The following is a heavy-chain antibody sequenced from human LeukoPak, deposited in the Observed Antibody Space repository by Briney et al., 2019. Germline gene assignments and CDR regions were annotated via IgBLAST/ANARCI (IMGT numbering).Heavy chain of an antibody. V-gene: IGHV3-30*19. CDR2: IWYDGSNK. CDR1: GFTFSSYG. J-gene: IGHJ4*02. D-gene: IGHD6-13*01. CDR3: ARDSGAAASTVFDY. Sequence: GGSLRLSCAASGFTFSSYGMHWVRQAPGKGQEWVAVIWYDGSNKYYADSVKGRFTISRDNSKNTLYLQMNSLRAEDTAVYYCARDSGAAASTVFDYWGQGTLVTVSS.